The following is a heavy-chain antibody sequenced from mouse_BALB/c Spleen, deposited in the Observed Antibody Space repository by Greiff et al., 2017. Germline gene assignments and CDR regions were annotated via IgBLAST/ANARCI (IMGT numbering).Heavy chain of an antibody. Sequence: EVQLQQSGAELVKPGASVKLSCTASGFNIKDTYMHWVKQRPEQGLEWIGRIDPANGNTKYDPKFQGKATITADTSSNTAYLQLSSLTSEDTAVYYCARCEDRVYDGLYAMDYWGQGTSVTVSS. V-gene: IGHV14-3*02. J-gene: IGHJ4*01. D-gene: IGHD2-14*01. CDR3: ARCEDRVYDGLYAMDY. CDR2: IDPANGNT. CDR1: GFNIKDTY.